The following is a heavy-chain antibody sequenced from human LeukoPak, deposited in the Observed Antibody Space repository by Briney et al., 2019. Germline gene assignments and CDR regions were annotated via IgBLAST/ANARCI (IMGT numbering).Heavy chain of an antibody. V-gene: IGHV3-53*01. D-gene: IGHD6-13*01. CDR2: IYNDGST. CDR1: GFTFSTYG. CDR3: ARFKAAGDSYFDY. J-gene: IGHJ4*02. Sequence: GGSLRLSCAASGFTFSTYGMNWVRQAPGKGLEWVSVIYNDGSTYYADSVKGRFIISRDNSKNTLYLQMNSLRAEDTAVYYCARFKAAGDSYFDYWGQGTLVTVSS.